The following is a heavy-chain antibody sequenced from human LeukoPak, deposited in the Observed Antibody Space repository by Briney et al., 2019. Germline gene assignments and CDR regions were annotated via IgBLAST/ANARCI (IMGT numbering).Heavy chain of an antibody. Sequence: GGSLRLSCTASGFSFSLYAFHWVRQAPGGGLEWVSVISHDGRNKYYADSVKGRFITSRDNSRNTLDLQVNILRPEDTAVYDCARDQGDARNRIKGGGHYMNVWGKGTTITVSS. J-gene: IGHJ6*03. D-gene: IGHD3-10*01. CDR2: ISHDGRNK. CDR1: GFSFSLYA. CDR3: ARDQGDARNRIKGGGHYMNV. V-gene: IGHV3-30*01.